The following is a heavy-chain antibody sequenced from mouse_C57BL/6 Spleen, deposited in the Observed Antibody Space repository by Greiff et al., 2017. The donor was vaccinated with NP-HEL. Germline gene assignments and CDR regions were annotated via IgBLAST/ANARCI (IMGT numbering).Heavy chain of an antibody. V-gene: IGHV5-9-1*02. CDR1: GFTFSSYA. CDR3: TRGGYDGYSYYFDY. D-gene: IGHD2-3*01. CDR2: ISSGGDYI. J-gene: IGHJ2*01. Sequence: EVMLVESGEGLVKPGGSLKLSCAASGFTFSSYAMSWVRQTPEKRLEWVAYISSGGDYIYYADTVKGRFTISRDNARNTLYLQMSSLKSEDTAMYYCTRGGYDGYSYYFDYWGQGTTLTVSS.